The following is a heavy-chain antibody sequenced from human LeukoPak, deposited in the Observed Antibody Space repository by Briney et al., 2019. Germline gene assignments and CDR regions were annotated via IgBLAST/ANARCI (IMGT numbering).Heavy chain of an antibody. V-gene: IGHV1-2*02. CDR3: VRRLDRGSYRLCAFDI. J-gene: IGHJ3*02. CDR1: GYTFTGYY. CDR2: INPNSGAT. Sequence: GASVKVSCKASGYTFTGYYIYWVRQAPGQGLEWMGWINPNSGATNLAQKFQGRVTMTGDTSISTAYMELSSLRSDDTAMYYCVRRLDRGSYRLCAFDIWGQGTMVTVSS. D-gene: IGHD1-26*01.